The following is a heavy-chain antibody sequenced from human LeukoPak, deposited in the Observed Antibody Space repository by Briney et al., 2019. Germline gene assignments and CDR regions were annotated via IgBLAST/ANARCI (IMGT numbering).Heavy chain of an antibody. J-gene: IGHJ4*02. CDR2: TDYSGST. Sequence: SDTLSLTCTVSGVSITNSAYFWAWLRQPPGKGLEWGGSTDYSGSTYHNPSLRSRITLSVDLSKNQFSLRLSSVTAADTAVYFCARPLLKYVGATPFDYWGQGTLVTVSS. D-gene: IGHD1-26*01. V-gene: IGHV4-39*01. CDR1: GVSITNSAYF. CDR3: ARPLLKYVGATPFDY.